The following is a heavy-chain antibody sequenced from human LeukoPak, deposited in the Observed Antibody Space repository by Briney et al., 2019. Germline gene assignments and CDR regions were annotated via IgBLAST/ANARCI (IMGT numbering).Heavy chain of an antibody. CDR2: INPNSGGT. J-gene: IGHJ3*02. CDR3: ARALAAYYYDSSGYRGLGAFDI. Sequence: GASVKVSCKASGYTFTGYYMHWVRQAPGQGLEWMEWINPNSGGTNYAQKFQGRVTMTRETSISTAYMELSRLRSADTAVYYCARALAAYYYDSSGYRGLGAFDIWGQGTMVTVSS. V-gene: IGHV1-2*02. D-gene: IGHD3-22*01. CDR1: GYTFTGYY.